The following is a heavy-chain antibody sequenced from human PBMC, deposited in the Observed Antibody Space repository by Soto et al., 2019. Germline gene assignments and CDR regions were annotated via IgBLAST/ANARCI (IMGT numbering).Heavy chain of an antibody. D-gene: IGHD5-18*01. J-gene: IGHJ6*02. CDR2: ISSNGGST. Sequence: GGSLRLSCAASGFTFSSYSMNWVRQAPGKGLEYVSAISSNGGSTYYADSVKGRFTISRDNSKNTLYLQMSSLRAEDTAVYYCVKDQDSYDQDYYYYYGMDVWGQGTTVTVSS. CDR3: VKDQDSYDQDYYYYYGMDV. V-gene: IGHV3-64D*08. CDR1: GFTFSSYS.